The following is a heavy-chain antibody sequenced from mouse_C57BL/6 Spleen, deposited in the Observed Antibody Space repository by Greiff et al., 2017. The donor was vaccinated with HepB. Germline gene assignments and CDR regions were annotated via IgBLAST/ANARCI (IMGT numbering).Heavy chain of an antibody. J-gene: IGHJ3*01. CDR2: VDPEDGDI. D-gene: IGHD1-1*01. V-gene: IGHV14-1*01. CDR3: SKTDSSYRFAY. Sequence: EVKLMESGAALVRPGASVKLSCTASGFNIKDYYMHWVKQRPEQGLEWIGRVDPEDGDIESATKFQGKATITADTSSNTAYLHLSSLTSEGTAVYYCSKTDSSYRFAYWGQGTLVTVSA. CDR1: GFNIKDYY.